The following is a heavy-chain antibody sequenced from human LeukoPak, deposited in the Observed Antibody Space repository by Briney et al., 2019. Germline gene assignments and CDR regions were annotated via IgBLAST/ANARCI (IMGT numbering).Heavy chain of an antibody. J-gene: IGHJ4*02. V-gene: IGHV3-23*01. CDR2: ISGSGGSP. CDR3: AKAVYDSSGSFDF. D-gene: IGHD3-22*01. Sequence: PGGSLRLSCAASGFSFSTYAMTWARRAPGKGLEWVSGISGSGGSPYYADSVKGRFTISRDTSKNTLYLQMNSLRAEDTAVYYCAKAVYDSSGSFDFWGQGTLVTVSS. CDR1: GFSFSTYA.